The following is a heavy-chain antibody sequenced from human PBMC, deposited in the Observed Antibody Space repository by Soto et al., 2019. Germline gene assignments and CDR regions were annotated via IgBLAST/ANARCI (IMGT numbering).Heavy chain of an antibody. D-gene: IGHD3-22*01. Sequence: GGSLRLSCAASGFTFSSYAMSWVRQAPGKGLEWVSAISGSGGSTYYADSVKGRFTISRDNSKNTLYLQMNSLRAEDTAVYYCAKERSITMIVVAHDAFDIWGQGTMVTVSS. CDR1: GFTFSSYA. CDR2: ISGSGGST. V-gene: IGHV3-23*01. J-gene: IGHJ3*02. CDR3: AKERSITMIVVAHDAFDI.